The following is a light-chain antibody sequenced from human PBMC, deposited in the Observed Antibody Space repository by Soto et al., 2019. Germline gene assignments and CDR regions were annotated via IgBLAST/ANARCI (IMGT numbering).Light chain of an antibody. CDR2: DTS. J-gene: IGKJ4*01. CDR3: QQRKHWPPLT. CDR1: QSVEKY. Sequence: EVVFTQSPATLSLSPGERAILSCRASQSVEKYLVWYQQKPGQAPRLLIYDTSNRATGIPARFSGSGSETDFTLTISSLEPEDFAVYYCQQRKHWPPLTFGGGTKVELK. V-gene: IGKV3-11*01.